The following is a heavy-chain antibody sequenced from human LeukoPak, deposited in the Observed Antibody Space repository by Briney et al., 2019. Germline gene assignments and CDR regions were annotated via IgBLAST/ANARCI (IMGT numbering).Heavy chain of an antibody. CDR2: ISGDGGST. V-gene: IGHV3-43*02. Sequence: PGGSLGPSCAASGFTFDDYAMHWVRQAPGKGLEWVSLISGDGGSTYYADSEKGRFTISRDNSKNSLYLQMNSPRTEDTALYYCAKDIGPDPNGSDYWGQGTLVTVSS. CDR1: GFTFDDYA. CDR3: AKDIGPDPNGSDY. J-gene: IGHJ4*02. D-gene: IGHD1-1*01.